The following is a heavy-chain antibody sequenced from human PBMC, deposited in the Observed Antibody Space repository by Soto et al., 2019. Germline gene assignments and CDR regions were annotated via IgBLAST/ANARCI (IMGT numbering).Heavy chain of an antibody. CDR3: ARVESSGWYGFDY. CDR2: INPNSGGT. Sequence: QVQLVQSGAEVKKPGASVKVSCKASGYTFNGYYMHWVRQAPGQGLEWMGWINPNSGGTNYAQKFQGWVTMTRDTSISTAYMELSRLRSDDTAVYYCARVESSGWYGFDYWGQGTLVTVSS. V-gene: IGHV1-2*04. D-gene: IGHD6-19*01. J-gene: IGHJ4*02. CDR1: GYTFNGYY.